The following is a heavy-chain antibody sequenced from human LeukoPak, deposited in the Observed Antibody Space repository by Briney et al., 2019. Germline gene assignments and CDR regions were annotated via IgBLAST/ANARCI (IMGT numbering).Heavy chain of an antibody. J-gene: IGHJ4*02. D-gene: IGHD6-19*01. V-gene: IGHV4-59*01. CDR1: RGSITDNY. CDR2: VYYSGGGT. CDR3: ARGNSSGWYGGFDY. Sequence: SETLCLTCTVSRGSITDNYWSWIRQPPGKGPEWIGYVYYSGGGTNYNPSLKSRVTMSVDTSKNHFSLKLGSVTAADTAVYYCARGNSSGWYGGFDYWGQGILVTVSS.